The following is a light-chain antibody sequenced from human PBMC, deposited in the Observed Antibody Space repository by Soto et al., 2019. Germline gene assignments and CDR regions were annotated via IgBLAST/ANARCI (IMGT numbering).Light chain of an antibody. CDR2: KAS. J-gene: IGKJ1*01. CDR1: QSISSW. CDR3: QQYDSYSWT. Sequence: DIQMTQSPSTLSASVGDRVTITCRASQSISSWLAWYQQKPGKAPKLLIYKASSLESGVPSRFSGSGSGTEFTLTISSLQTDDFASYYCQQYDSYSWTFGQGTKVDIK. V-gene: IGKV1-5*03.